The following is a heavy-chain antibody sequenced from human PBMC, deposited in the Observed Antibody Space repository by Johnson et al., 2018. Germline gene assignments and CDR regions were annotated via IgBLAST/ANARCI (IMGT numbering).Heavy chain of an antibody. J-gene: IGHJ3*02. V-gene: IGHV1-69*01. CDR2: IIPIFGTA. D-gene: IGHD3-22*01. CDR3: ARDTYYYDSSGYYIGCDAFDI. Sequence: QVQLGESGAEVKEPGSSVKVSCKASGGTFSSYTISWVRQAPGQGLEWMGGIIPIFGTANYAQKFQGRVTITADASTSTAYMGLSSLRSEDTAVYYCARDTYYYDSSGYYIGCDAFDIWGQGTMVTVSS. CDR1: GGTFSSYT.